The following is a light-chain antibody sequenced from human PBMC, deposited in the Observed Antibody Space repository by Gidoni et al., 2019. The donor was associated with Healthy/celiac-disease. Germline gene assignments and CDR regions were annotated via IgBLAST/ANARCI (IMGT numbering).Light chain of an antibody. V-gene: IGLV1-47*01. J-gene: IGLJ1*01. Sequence: SVLTQPPSASGPPGQRVTISRSGSSSNIGSHYVFCYQQLPGTAPKPLIYRHNQQPPGVPDRFSGSKSGTTASRAISGLRSEDEADYYCAAWDDSRSAFYVFGTGTKVTVL. CDR3: AAWDDSRSAFYV. CDR2: RHN. CDR1: SSNIGSHY.